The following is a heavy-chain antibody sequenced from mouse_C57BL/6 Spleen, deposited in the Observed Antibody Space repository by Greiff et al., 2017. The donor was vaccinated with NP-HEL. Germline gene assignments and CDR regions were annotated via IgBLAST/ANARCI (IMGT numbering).Heavy chain of an antibody. CDR3: ARITTVVATHYYAMDY. V-gene: IGHV3-6*01. D-gene: IGHD1-1*01. Sequence: VQLKESGPGLVKPSPSLSLTCSVTGYSITSGYYWNWIRQFPGNKLEWMGYISYDGSNNYNPSLKNRISITRDTSKNQFFLKLNSVTTEDTATYYCARITTVVATHYYAMDYWGQGTSVTVSS. J-gene: IGHJ4*01. CDR2: ISYDGSN. CDR1: GYSITSGYY.